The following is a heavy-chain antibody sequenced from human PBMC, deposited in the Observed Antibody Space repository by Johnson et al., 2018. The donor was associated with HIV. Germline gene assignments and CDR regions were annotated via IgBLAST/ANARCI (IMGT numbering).Heavy chain of an antibody. V-gene: IGHV3-20*04. D-gene: IGHD3-22*01. Sequence: EVQLVESGGGVVQPGRSLRLSCAASGFTFDDYGMSWVRQTPGKGLEWVSDINWNGASTGYADSVKGRFTISRDNAKNSLYLQMNSLRAEDTAVYYCAKGLNYYDSSGPDAFDIWGQGTMVTVSS. CDR2: INWNGAST. CDR1: GFTFDDYG. J-gene: IGHJ3*02. CDR3: AKGLNYYDSSGPDAFDI.